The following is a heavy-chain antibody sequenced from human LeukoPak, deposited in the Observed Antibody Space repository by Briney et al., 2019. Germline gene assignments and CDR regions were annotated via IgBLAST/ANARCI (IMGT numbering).Heavy chain of an antibody. CDR1: GGSISSSSYY. CDR3: ARGGLRYFDWLSYFDY. D-gene: IGHD3-9*01. J-gene: IGHJ4*02. CDR2: IYYSGST. V-gene: IGHV4-39*07. Sequence: SETLSLTCTVSGGSISSSSYYWGWIRQPPGKGLEWIGSIYYSGSTYYNPSLKSRVTISVDTSKNQFSLKLSSVTAADTAVYYCARGGLRYFDWLSYFDYWGQGTLVTVSS.